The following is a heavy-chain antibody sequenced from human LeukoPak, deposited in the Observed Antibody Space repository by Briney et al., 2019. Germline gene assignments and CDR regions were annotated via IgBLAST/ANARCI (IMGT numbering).Heavy chain of an antibody. CDR3: AKDRLAVAGTFDY. CDR2: IRYDGSNK. Sequence: GGSLRLSCAASGFTFSSYGMHWVRQAPGKGLEWVAFIRYDGSNKYYADSVKGRFTISRDNSKNTLYLQMNSLRTEDTAVYYCAKDRLAVAGTFDYWGQGSLVTVSS. CDR1: GFTFSSYG. V-gene: IGHV3-30*02. D-gene: IGHD6-19*01. J-gene: IGHJ4*02.